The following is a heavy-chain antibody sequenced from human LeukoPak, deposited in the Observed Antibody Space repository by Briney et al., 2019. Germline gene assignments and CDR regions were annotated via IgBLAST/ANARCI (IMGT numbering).Heavy chain of an antibody. CDR2: IIPILGIA. CDR1: GGTFSSYA. V-gene: IGHV1-69*04. D-gene: IGHD6-13*01. CDR3: AREVGSWFYFDY. Sequence: SVKVSCKASGGTFSSYAISWVRQAPGQGLEWMGRIIPILGIANYAQKFQGRVTITADKSTSTAYMELSSLRSEDTAVYYCAREVGSWFYFDYWGQGTLVTVSS. J-gene: IGHJ4*02.